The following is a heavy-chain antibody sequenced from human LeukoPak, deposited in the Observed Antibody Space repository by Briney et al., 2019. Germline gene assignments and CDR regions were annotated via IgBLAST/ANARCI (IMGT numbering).Heavy chain of an antibody. V-gene: IGHV3-48*03. J-gene: IGHJ4*02. CDR2: ISSSGSTI. CDR1: GFTFSSYE. D-gene: IGHD3-3*01. Sequence: PGGSLRLSCAASGFTFSSYEMNWVRQAPGKWLEWVSYISSSGSTIYYADSVKGRFTISRDNAKNSLYLQMNSLRAEDTAVYYCARESLRFLEWLLYDYWGQGTLVTVSS. CDR3: ARESLRFLEWLLYDY.